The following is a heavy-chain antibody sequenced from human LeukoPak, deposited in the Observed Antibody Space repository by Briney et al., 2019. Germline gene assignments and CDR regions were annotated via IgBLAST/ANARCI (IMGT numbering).Heavy chain of an antibody. CDR2: INHSGST. V-gene: IGHV4-34*01. J-gene: IGHJ4*02. D-gene: IGHD6-13*01. CDR1: GGSFNDYS. CDR3: ARLGLYTSSWYRFYYFDY. Sequence: SETLSLTCGVHGGSFNDYSWTWIRQSPGKGLEWIGEINHSGSTTYNPSLKSRFTMSVDTSKNQFSLRLSSVTAADTAVYYCARLGLYTSSWYRFYYFDYWGQGTLVTVSS.